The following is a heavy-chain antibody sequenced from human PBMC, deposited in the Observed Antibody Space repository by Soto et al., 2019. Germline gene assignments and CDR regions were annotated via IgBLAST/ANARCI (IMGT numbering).Heavy chain of an antibody. J-gene: IGHJ5*02. CDR2: IRSKAYGGTT. CDR1: GFTFGDYA. CDR3: TRVWHDFWSGYYSNWFDP. V-gene: IGHV3-49*04. D-gene: IGHD3-3*01. Sequence: GGSLRLSCTASGFTFGDYAMSWVRQAPGKGLEWVGFIRSKAYGGTTEYAASVKGRFTISRDDSKSIAYLQMNSLKTEDTAVYYCTRVWHDFWSGYYSNWFDPWGQGTLVTVSS.